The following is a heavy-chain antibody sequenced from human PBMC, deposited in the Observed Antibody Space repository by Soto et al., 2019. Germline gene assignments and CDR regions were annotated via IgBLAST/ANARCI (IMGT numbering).Heavy chain of an antibody. D-gene: IGHD2-15*01. CDR3: ARDIYCSGGSCYPVLGMDV. J-gene: IGHJ6*02. Sequence: SVKVSCKASGGTFSSYAISWVRQAPGQGLEWMGGIIPIFGTANYAQKFQGRVTITADKSTSTAYMELSSLRSEDTAVYYCARDIYCSGGSCYPVLGMDVWGQGTTVTVSS. CDR1: GGTFSSYA. V-gene: IGHV1-69*06. CDR2: IIPIFGTA.